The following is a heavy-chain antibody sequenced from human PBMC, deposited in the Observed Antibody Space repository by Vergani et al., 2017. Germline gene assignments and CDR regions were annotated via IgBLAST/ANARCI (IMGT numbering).Heavy chain of an antibody. D-gene: IGHD3-10*01. CDR1: GESFSRFY. V-gene: IGHV4-34*02. J-gene: IGHJ4*02. CDR3: AVRPRVNLVGGEIVTKRTFDD. Sequence: QVQLQQWGAGVVKPSGTLSLTCAVFGESFSRFYWSWIRQPPGKGLEWIGEINNDGHSNYNPSLGSRVTVSRDTAKNQFSLNLMSVTAADTAMYYCAVRPRVNLVGGEIVTKRTFDDWSQGSLVTVSS. CDR2: INNDGHS.